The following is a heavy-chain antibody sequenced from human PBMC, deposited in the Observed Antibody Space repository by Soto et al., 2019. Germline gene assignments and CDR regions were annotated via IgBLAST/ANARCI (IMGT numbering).Heavy chain of an antibody. CDR2: INSDGSST. J-gene: IGHJ6*02. V-gene: IGHV3-74*01. CDR3: ARVNPYYYYGMDV. Sequence: PGGSLRLSCAASGFTFSSYWMHWVRQAPGKGLVWVSRINSDGSSTSYADSVKGRFTISRDNAKNTLYLQMNSLRAEDTAVYYCARVNPYYYYGMDVWGQGTTVTVS. CDR1: GFTFSSYW.